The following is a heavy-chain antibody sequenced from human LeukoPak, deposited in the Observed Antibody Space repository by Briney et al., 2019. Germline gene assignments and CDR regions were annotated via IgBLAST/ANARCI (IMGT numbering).Heavy chain of an antibody. CDR2: ISGSGGST. J-gene: IGHJ4*02. CDR3: AKEEGHGSGNRFDF. D-gene: IGHD3-10*01. CDR1: GFPFSSYA. Sequence: GGSLRLSCAASGFPFSSYAMSWVRQAPGKGLEWVSGISGSGGSTYYADSVRGRFIISRDKSKKTVYLQMNSLRAGDTAVYYCAKEEGHGSGNRFDFWGQGTLVTVSS. V-gene: IGHV3-23*01.